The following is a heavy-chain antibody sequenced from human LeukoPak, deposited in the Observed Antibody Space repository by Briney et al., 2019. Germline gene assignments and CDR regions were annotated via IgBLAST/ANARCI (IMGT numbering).Heavy chain of an antibody. CDR1: GGSFSRYY. Sequence: SETLSLTCAVYGGSFSRYYWSWIRQPPGKGLEWIGEINHSGSTNYNPSLKSRVTISVDTSKNQFSLKLSSVTAADTAVYYCARGDARDYYYYYMDVWGKGTTVTVSS. V-gene: IGHV4-34*01. CDR3: ARGDARDYYYYYMDV. CDR2: INHSGST. J-gene: IGHJ6*03.